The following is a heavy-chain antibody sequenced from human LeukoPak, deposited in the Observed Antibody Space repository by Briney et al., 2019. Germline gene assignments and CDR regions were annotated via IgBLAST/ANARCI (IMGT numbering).Heavy chain of an antibody. J-gene: IGHJ3*01. CDR3: ARSVVRGLPGAPKKGAYDV. CDR1: GYTFTSYA. D-gene: IGHD2-2*01. Sequence: ASVKVSCKASGYTFTSYAMHWVRQAPGQRLEWMGWINAGNGNTKYSQRFQGRVTITRDTSASTAYMELSSLRSEDTAVYYCARSVVRGLPGAPKKGAYDVWGQGTMVTVSS. V-gene: IGHV1-3*01. CDR2: INAGNGNT.